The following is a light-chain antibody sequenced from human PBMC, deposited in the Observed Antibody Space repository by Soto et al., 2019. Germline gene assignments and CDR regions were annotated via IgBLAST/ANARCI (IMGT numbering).Light chain of an antibody. V-gene: IGLV2-14*01. J-gene: IGLJ3*02. Sequence: QYALTQPASVSGSLGQSITISCTGTSSDVGGYNYVSWYQQHPGKVPKLMIYEVNNRPSGVSNRFSGSKSANTASLTISGLQAEDEADYYCSSFTSTSTQVFGGGTKLTVL. CDR1: SSDVGGYNY. CDR3: SSFTSTSTQV. CDR2: EVN.